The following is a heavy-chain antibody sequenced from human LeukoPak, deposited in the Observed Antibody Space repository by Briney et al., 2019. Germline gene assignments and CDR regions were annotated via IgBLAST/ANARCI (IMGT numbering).Heavy chain of an antibody. CDR3: ARRPYNYSYYYYMDV. CDR2: IDHSGST. V-gene: IGHV4-34*01. Sequence: TSETLSLTCAVYGGSFSGYYWSWIRQPPGKGLEWIGEIDHSGSTKYNPSLKSRVTISVDTSKNQFSLKLSSVTAADTAVYYCARRPYNYSYYYYMDVWGKGTTVTISS. J-gene: IGHJ6*03. CDR1: GGSFSGYY.